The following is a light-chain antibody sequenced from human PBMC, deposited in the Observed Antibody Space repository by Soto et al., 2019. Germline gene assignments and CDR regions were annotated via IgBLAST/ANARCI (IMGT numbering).Light chain of an antibody. CDR3: QQYNKWPPWT. J-gene: IGKJ1*01. CDR2: GVS. Sequence: EIVMTQSPATLSVSPGERVTLSCRASQSVNSNLAWYQQKPGQAPRLLIYGVSTRANGIPARFSGSGSGTEFTLTISSLQSEDFAVYYCQQYNKWPPWTFGQGTKVEIK. CDR1: QSVNSN. V-gene: IGKV3-15*01.